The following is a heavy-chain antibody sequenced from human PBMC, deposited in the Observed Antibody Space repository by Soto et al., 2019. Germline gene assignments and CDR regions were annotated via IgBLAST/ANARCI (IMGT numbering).Heavy chain of an antibody. D-gene: IGHD3-10*01. CDR2: IYYSGST. J-gene: IGHJ5*02. CDR3: ASHGSITMVRGPLGWFDP. Sequence: SETLSLTCTISGGSISSSSYYWGWIRQPPGKGLEWIGSIYYSGSTYYNPSLKSRVTISVDTSKNQFSLKLSSVTAADTAVYYCASHGSITMVRGPLGWFDPWGQGNLVTVPS. V-gene: IGHV4-39*01. CDR1: GGSISSSSYY.